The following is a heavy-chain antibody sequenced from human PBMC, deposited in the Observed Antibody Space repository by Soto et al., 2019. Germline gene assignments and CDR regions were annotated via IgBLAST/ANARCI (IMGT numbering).Heavy chain of an antibody. D-gene: IGHD3-22*01. V-gene: IGHV2-70*01. CDR2: IDWDDDK. Sequence: SGPTLVNPTQTLTLTCTFSGFSLSTSGMCVSWIRQPPGKALEWLALIDWDDDKYYSTSLKTRLTISKDTSKNQVVLTMTNMDPVDTATCYCARLYYDSSGYILGGGGMDVWGQGTTVTVSS. J-gene: IGHJ6*02. CDR1: GFSLSTSGMC. CDR3: ARLYYDSSGYILGGGGMDV.